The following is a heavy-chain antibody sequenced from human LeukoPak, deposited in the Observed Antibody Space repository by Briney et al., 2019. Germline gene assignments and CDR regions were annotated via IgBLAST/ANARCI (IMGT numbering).Heavy chain of an antibody. CDR2: MNPNSGNT. CDR1: GYTFTSYD. Sequence: ASVKVSCKASGYTFTSYDINWVRQARGHGLEWLGWMNPNSGNTGYAQKLQGRVTMTGNTSISTAYMELSSLRSEDTAVYYCATFKAGYSSSWYTFDYWGQGTLVTVSS. V-gene: IGHV1-8*01. CDR3: ATFKAGYSSSWYTFDY. D-gene: IGHD6-13*01. J-gene: IGHJ4*02.